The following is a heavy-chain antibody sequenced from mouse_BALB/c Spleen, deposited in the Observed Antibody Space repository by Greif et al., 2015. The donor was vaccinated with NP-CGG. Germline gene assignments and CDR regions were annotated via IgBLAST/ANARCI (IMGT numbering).Heavy chain of an antibody. CDR3: ATLGNYGPGFAY. J-gene: IGHJ3*01. Sequence: EVMLVESGGGLVKPGGSLKLSCAASGFTFSSYAMSWVRQSPEKRLEWVAEISSGGSYTYYPDTVTGRFTISRDNAKNTLYLEMSSLRSEDTAMYYCATLGNYGPGFAYWGQGTLVTVSA. CDR2: ISSGGSYT. CDR1: GFTFSSYA. V-gene: IGHV5-9-4*01. D-gene: IGHD2-1*01.